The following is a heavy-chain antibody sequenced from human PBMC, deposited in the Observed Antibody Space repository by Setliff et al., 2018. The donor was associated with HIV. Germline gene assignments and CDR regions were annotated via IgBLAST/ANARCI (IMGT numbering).Heavy chain of an antibody. CDR1: GYTFTSYG. Sequence: AAVKVSCKASGYTFTSYGISWVRQAPGQGLEWMGWISAYNGNTNYAQKLQGRVTMTTDTSTSTAYMELRSLRYDDTAVYYCSRGFESCSSICQVYWGQGTLVTVSS. CDR2: ISAYNGNT. CDR3: SRGFESCSSICQVY. D-gene: IGHD6-13*01. J-gene: IGHJ4*02. V-gene: IGHV1-18*01.